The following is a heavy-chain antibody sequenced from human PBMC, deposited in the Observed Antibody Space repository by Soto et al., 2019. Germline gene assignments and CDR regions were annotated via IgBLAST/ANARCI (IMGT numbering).Heavy chain of an antibody. Sequence: EVQLLESGGGLVQPGGSLRLSCAASGFTFRNYAMNWVRQAPGKGLEWVSSISYSGDSSYFADSVKGRFTVSRDNSRSTLYLQMSRLRAEDTAGYYCAKSDGTNRGYYYYMDVWGNGTTVTVSS. CDR1: GFTFRNYA. D-gene: IGHD1-1*01. V-gene: IGHV3-23*01. CDR2: ISYSGDSS. CDR3: AKSDGTNRGYYYYMDV. J-gene: IGHJ6*03.